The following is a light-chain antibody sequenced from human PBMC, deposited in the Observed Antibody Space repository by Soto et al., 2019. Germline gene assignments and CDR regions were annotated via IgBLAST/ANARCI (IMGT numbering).Light chain of an antibody. J-gene: IGKJ1*01. CDR1: QSVSSSY. Sequence: EIVLTQSPGTLSLSPGERATISCRASQSVSSSYLAWYQQKPGQAPRLLIYGASSRATGIPDRSSGSGSGTDFTLTISRLEPEDFAVYYCQQYGSSLWTFGQGTKVDIK. CDR3: QQYGSSLWT. CDR2: GAS. V-gene: IGKV3-20*01.